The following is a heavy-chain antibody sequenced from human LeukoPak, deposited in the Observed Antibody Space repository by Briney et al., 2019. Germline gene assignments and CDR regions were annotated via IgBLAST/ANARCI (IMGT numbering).Heavy chain of an antibody. CDR2: ISVSGST. D-gene: IGHD3-3*01. V-gene: IGHV4-4*07. Sequence: SETLSLTCTVSGVSLSSYYWSWIRQPAGKGLEWIGRISVSGSTNYNPSLRSRVTMSVDTSKIQFSLKLSSVTAADTAVYYCARGNYEIDYWGQGTLVTVSS. CDR3: ARGNYEIDY. J-gene: IGHJ4*02. CDR1: GVSLSSYY.